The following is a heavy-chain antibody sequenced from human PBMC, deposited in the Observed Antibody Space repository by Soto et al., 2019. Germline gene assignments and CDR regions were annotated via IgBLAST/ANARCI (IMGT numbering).Heavy chain of an antibody. Sequence: PSVKVSCKASGGTFSSYAISWVRQAPGQGLEWMGGIIPIFGTANYAQKFQGRVTITADKSTSTAYMELSSLRSEDTAVYYCASQRVQTPYYYYYYGMDVWGQGTTVTVSS. J-gene: IGHJ6*02. CDR1: GGTFSSYA. CDR3: ASQRVQTPYYYYYYGMDV. V-gene: IGHV1-69*06. CDR2: IIPIFGTA.